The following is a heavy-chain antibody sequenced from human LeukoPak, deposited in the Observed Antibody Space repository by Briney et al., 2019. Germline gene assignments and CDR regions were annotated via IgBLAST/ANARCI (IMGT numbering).Heavy chain of an antibody. CDR1: GFTFSDYY. J-gene: IGHJ6*02. CDR2: ISSSGSTI. V-gene: IGHV3-11*01. CDR3: ARDLGYCNSTSCYTVVSYYYYGMDV. Sequence: GGSLRLSCAASGFTFSDYYMSWIRQAPGKGLEWVSYISSSGSTIYYADSVKGRFTISRDNAKNSLYLQVNSLRAEDTAVYYCARDLGYCNSTSCYTVVSYYYYGMDVWGQGTTVTVSS. D-gene: IGHD2-2*02.